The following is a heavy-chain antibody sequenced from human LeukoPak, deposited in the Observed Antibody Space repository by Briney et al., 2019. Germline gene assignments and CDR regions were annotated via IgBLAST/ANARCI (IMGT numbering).Heavy chain of an antibody. CDR3: ATIGYYYYGSGSYSRYYFDY. D-gene: IGHD3-10*01. CDR1: GYTFTGYY. J-gene: IGHJ4*02. CDR2: INPNSGGT. V-gene: IGHV1-2*02. Sequence: ASVKVSCKASGYTFTGYYMHWVRQAPGQGLEWMGWINPNSGGTNYAQKFQGRVTMTRDTSISTAYMELSRLRSDDTAVYYCATIGYYYYGSGSYSRYYFDYWGQGTLVTVSS.